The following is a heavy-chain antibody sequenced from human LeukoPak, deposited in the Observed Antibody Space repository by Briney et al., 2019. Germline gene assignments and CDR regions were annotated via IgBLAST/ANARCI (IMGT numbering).Heavy chain of an antibody. V-gene: IGHV4-31*03. CDR2: IYYSGST. Sequence: PSQTLSLTCTVSGGSISSGGYYWSWIRQHPGKGLEWIGYIYYSGSTNYNPSLKSRVTISVDTSKNQFSLKLSSVAAADTAVYYCARSARLGYFDYWGQGTLVTVSS. J-gene: IGHJ4*02. CDR3: ARSARLGYFDY. CDR1: GGSISSGGYY.